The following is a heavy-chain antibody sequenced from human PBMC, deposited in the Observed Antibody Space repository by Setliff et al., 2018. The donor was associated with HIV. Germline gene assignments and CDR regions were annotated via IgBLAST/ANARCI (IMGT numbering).Heavy chain of an antibody. CDR1: GYTFSSYW. J-gene: IGHJ4*02. Sequence: PGGSLRLSCAASGYTFSSYWMAWVRQAPGKGLEWLSYIFTSSDLITYADSVKGRFTISRDSAKNSLYLQMNSLRAEDTAVYFCVRDKNWAFDYWGQGVLVTVSS. CDR3: VRDKNWAFDY. CDR2: IFTSSDLI. V-gene: IGHV3-48*01. D-gene: IGHD7-27*01.